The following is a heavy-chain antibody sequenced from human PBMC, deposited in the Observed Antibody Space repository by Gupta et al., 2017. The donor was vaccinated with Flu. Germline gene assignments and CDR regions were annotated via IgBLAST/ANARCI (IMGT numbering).Heavy chain of an antibody. CDR1: GFIFYHYW. CDR3: VSGDDGDY. CDR2: INPDGTTT. Sequence: EEQLLESGGGLGQTGGSLRLSCAASGFIFYHYWLHWVRQVPGKGLVWVSSINPDGTTTTYAESVKGRFTISRDNAKSTRYLQMNSLRGDDTAMYYCVSGDDGDYWGQGTLVTVSS. V-gene: IGHV3-74*03. D-gene: IGHD5-12*01. J-gene: IGHJ4*02.